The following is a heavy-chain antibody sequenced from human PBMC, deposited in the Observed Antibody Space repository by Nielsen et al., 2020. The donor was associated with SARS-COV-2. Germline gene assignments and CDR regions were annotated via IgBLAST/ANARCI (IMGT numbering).Heavy chain of an antibody. D-gene: IGHD5-24*01. CDR2: IDPSDSYT. CDR3: ARHGGDGYKIWDYFDY. CDR1: GYSFTSYW. Sequence: GESLKISCKGSGYSFTSYWISWVRQMPGKGLEWMGRIDPSDSYTNYSPSFQGHVTISADKSISTAYLQWSSLKASDTAMYYCARHGGDGYKIWDYFDYWGQGTLVTVSS. V-gene: IGHV5-10-1*01. J-gene: IGHJ4*02.